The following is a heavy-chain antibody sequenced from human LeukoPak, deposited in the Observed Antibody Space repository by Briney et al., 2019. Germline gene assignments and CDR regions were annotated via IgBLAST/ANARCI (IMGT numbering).Heavy chain of an antibody. Sequence: ASVKVSCKTSGYTFTNYGISWVRQAPGQGLEWMGLINAYSGYTYYTQNFQGRITMTTDTSTTTAYMELRSLRSDDTAVYFCAREGAYYYDSSPLDYWGQGTLVTVSS. V-gene: IGHV1-18*01. CDR1: GYTFTNYG. D-gene: IGHD3-22*01. CDR3: AREGAYYYDSSPLDY. J-gene: IGHJ4*02. CDR2: INAYSGYT.